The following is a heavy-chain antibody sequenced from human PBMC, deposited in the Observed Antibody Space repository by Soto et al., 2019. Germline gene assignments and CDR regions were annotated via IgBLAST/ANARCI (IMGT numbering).Heavy chain of an antibody. J-gene: IGHJ5*02. Sequence: QVQLVQSGAEVKKPGASVKVSCKASGYTFTGYYMHWVRQAPGQGLEWMGWINPNSGGTNYAQKFKGWLTMTRDTSISTAYMELSRRRSDDTAVYYCARAQGYCSGGSCYGLGWFDPWGQGTLVTVSS. CDR3: ARAQGYCSGGSCYGLGWFDP. D-gene: IGHD2-15*01. CDR1: GYTFTGYY. CDR2: INPNSGGT. V-gene: IGHV1-2*04.